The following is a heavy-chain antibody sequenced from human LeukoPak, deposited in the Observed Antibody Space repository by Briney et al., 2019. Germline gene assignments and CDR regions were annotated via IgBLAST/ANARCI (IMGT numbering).Heavy chain of an antibody. V-gene: IGHV4-59*01. J-gene: IGHJ4*02. CDR1: GGSISGYY. CDR2: IYNSGST. Sequence: SETLSLTCSVSGGSISGYYWSWIRQPPAKGLEWIGYIYNSGSTNYNPFLKSRVTISVVTSKNQLSLKLKSVTAADTAVYYCARAAHYSSRNFDFWGQGTLVTVSS. CDR3: ARAAHYSSRNFDF. D-gene: IGHD6-13*01.